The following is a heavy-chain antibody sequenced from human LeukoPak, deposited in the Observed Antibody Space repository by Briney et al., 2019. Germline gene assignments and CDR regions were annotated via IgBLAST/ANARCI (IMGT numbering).Heavy chain of an antibody. CDR1: GFTFSSYW. Sequence: GGSLRLSCAASGFTFSSYWMSWVRQAPGKGLEWVANIKQDGSEKYYVDSVKGRFTISRDNAKNSLYLQMNSLRAEDTAVYYCAREKRSITIFGVVTYYFDYWGQGTLVTVSS. V-gene: IGHV3-7*03. CDR2: IKQDGSEK. J-gene: IGHJ4*02. CDR3: AREKRSITIFGVVTYYFDY. D-gene: IGHD3-3*01.